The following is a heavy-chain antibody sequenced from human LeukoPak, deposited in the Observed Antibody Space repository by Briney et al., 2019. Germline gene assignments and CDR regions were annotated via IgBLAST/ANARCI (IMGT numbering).Heavy chain of an antibody. CDR1: GFTSSSYW. CDR2: IKEDGSDK. Sequence: GGSLRLSCAASGFTSSSYWMTWVRQAPGKGLEWVASIKEDGSDKYYVDSVKGRFTISRDNAKNSLYVQMNSLRAEDTAVYYCAKEKRRVVTAIIPHYWGQGTLVTVSS. D-gene: IGHD2-21*02. J-gene: IGHJ4*02. CDR3: AKEKRRVVTAIIPHY. V-gene: IGHV3-7*01.